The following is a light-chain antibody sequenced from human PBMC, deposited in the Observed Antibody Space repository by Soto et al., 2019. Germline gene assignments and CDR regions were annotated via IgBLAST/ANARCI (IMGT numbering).Light chain of an antibody. Sequence: DIQMTQSPSTLSASVGERVTITCRASQSISTWLAWYQQKPGKAPKLLIYKASSLESGVPSRFSGSGSVTEFTLTISSLQPDDFATYYCQQYNSYGTFGQGTRVEIK. CDR3: QQYNSYGT. V-gene: IGKV1-5*03. J-gene: IGKJ1*01. CDR2: KAS. CDR1: QSISTW.